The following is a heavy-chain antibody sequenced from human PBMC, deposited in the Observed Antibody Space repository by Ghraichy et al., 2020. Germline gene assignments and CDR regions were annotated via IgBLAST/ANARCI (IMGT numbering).Heavy chain of an antibody. CDR1: GGSFSGSY. J-gene: IGHJ6*03. D-gene: IGHD2-2*02. CDR3: ARRGGYCSSTSCYTGDYYYYYYMDV. V-gene: IGHV4-34*01. Sequence: SETLSLTCAVYGGSFSGSYWSWIRQPPGKGLEWIGEINHSGSTNYNPSLKSRVTISVDTSKNQFSLKLSSVTAADTAVYYCARRGGYCSSTSCYTGDYYYYYYMDVWGKGTSVTVS. CDR2: INHSGST.